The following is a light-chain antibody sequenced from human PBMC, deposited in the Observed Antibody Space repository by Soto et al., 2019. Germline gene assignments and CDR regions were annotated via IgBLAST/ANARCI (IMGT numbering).Light chain of an antibody. CDR2: EVS. J-gene: IGLJ1*01. CDR3: SSYTSSSPYV. Sequence: QSALTQPASVSVSPGQSITISCTGTSSDVGGYNYVSWYQQHPGKAPKLMIYEVSNRPSGVSNRFSGSKSGNTASLTISGLQAEGEADYYCSSYTSSSPYVFGTGTKVTVL. V-gene: IGLV2-14*01. CDR1: SSDVGGYNY.